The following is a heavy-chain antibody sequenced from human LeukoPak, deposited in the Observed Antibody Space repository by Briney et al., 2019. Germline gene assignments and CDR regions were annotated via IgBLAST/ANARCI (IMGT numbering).Heavy chain of an antibody. D-gene: IGHD6-13*01. V-gene: IGHV5-51*01. CDR3: ARHARGAAAGYYGMDV. CDR1: GYSFTSYW. CDR2: IYPGDSDT. Sequence: GESLKISCKGSGYSFTSYWIAWVRQMPGKGLEWMGIIYPGDSDTRYSPSFQVEVTISADKSISTAYLQWSSLNASDTAMYYCARHARGAAAGYYGMDVWGQGTTVTVSS. J-gene: IGHJ6*02.